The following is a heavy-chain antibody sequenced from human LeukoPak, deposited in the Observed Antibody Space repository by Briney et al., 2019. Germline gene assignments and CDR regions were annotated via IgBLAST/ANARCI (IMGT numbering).Heavy chain of an antibody. Sequence: PSETLSLTCTVSGGSISSSNYYWGWIRQPPGKGLEWIGSIYYSGSTYYSPSLKSRVTISVDTSKNQFSLKLSSVTAADTAVYYCARGRTAMVLFFSWDLQFDYWGQGTLVTVSS. CDR1: GGSISSSNYY. CDR2: IYYSGST. D-gene: IGHD5-18*01. J-gene: IGHJ4*02. CDR3: ARGRTAMVLFFSWDLQFDY. V-gene: IGHV4-39*07.